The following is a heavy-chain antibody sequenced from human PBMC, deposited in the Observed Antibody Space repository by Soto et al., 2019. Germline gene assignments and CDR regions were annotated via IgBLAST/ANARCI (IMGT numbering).Heavy chain of an antibody. J-gene: IGHJ4*02. V-gene: IGHV4-39*01. CDR3: ARLQPGDYIWGSYRSPFDY. CDR2: IYYSGST. D-gene: IGHD3-16*02. CDR1: GGSISSSSYY. Sequence: LSLTCTVSGGSISSSSYYWGWIRQPPGKGLEWIGSIYYSGSTYYNPSLKSRVTISVDTSKSQFSLKLSSVTAADTAVYYCARLQPGDYIWGSYRSPFDYWGQGTLVTVSS.